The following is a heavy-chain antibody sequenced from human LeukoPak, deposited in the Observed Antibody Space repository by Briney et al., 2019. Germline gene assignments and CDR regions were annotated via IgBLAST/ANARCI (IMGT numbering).Heavy chain of an antibody. D-gene: IGHD3-10*01. Sequence: ASVKVSCKASGYTFTVYYIHWVRQAPGQGLERMGWIYPNSGGTNYAQKIQGRVTMTRDTSISTAYMELSGLRSDDTAMYYCARFRSHGDDGFDIWGQGTMVTVSS. CDR2: IYPNSGGT. CDR1: GYTFTVYY. J-gene: IGHJ3*02. CDR3: ARFRSHGDDGFDI. V-gene: IGHV1-2*02.